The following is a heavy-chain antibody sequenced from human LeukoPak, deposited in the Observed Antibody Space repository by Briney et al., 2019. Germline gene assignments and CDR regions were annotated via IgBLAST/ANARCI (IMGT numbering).Heavy chain of an antibody. CDR3: AAQIVGATGSLRDFDY. CDR1: GYTFTSYG. V-gene: IGHV1-18*01. D-gene: IGHD1-26*01. Sequence: ASVKVSCKASGYTFTSYGISWVRQAPGQGLEWMGWISAYNGNTNYAQKLQGRVTMTTDTSTSTAYMELRSLRSDDTAVYYCAAQIVGATGSLRDFDYWGQGTLVTVSS. J-gene: IGHJ4*02. CDR2: ISAYNGNT.